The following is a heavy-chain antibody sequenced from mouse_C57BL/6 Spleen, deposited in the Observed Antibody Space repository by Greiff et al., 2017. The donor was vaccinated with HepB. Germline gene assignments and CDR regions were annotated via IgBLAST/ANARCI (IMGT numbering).Heavy chain of an antibody. J-gene: IGHJ4*01. CDR2: IYPGDGDT. CDR1: GYAFSSYW. D-gene: IGHD3-3*01. V-gene: IGHV1-80*01. CDR3: ARGWAPYYAMDY. Sequence: VKLMESGAELVKPGASVKISCKASGYAFSSYWMNWVKQRPGKGLEWIGQIYPGDGDTTYNGKFKGKATLTADKSSSTAYMQLSSLTSEDSAVYFCARGWAPYYAMDYWGQGTSVTVSS.